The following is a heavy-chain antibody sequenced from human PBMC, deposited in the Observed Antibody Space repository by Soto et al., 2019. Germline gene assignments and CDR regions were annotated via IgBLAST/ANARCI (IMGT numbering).Heavy chain of an antibody. CDR2: IYPGDSDT. D-gene: IGHD3-22*01. CDR3: AVLLQDFVYDSRGYRRNLFDP. CDR1: GYNFDKFW. Sequence: GESLKISCKASGYNFDKFWIGWVRQMPGKGLEWMGIIYPGDSDTRYRPSFQGQVTISVDKSISTAYLQWSSLKASDTAMYYCAVLLQDFVYDSRGYRRNLFDPRSQGSLVTVSS. V-gene: IGHV5-51*01. J-gene: IGHJ5*02.